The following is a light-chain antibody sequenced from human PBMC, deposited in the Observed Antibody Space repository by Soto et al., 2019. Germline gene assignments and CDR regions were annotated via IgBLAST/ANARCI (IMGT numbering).Light chain of an antibody. CDR1: QSVSSDY. J-gene: IGKJ2*01. Sequence: EIVLTQSTGTLSLSPGERATLSCRASQSVSSDYLAWYQQKPGQAPRLLLYGASNSATGIPDRFSGSGSGTDFTLTISRLEPEDFAVYSCQQYGSSPYTFGQGTKLEI. CDR2: GAS. V-gene: IGKV3-20*01. CDR3: QQYGSSPYT.